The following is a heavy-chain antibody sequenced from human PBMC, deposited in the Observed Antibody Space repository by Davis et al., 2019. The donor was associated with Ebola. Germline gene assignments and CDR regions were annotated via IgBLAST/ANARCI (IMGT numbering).Heavy chain of an antibody. J-gene: IGHJ4*02. Sequence: GESLKISCKGSGYSFTTYWIAWVRQMPGKGLEWMGIIYSGDSDTRYRPSFEGQVTISVDRSINTAYLQWSSLKASDSAMYYCAGQEALYGSIDNWGQGTLVTVSS. CDR3: AGQEALYGSIDN. CDR1: GYSFTTYW. V-gene: IGHV5-51*01. D-gene: IGHD6-13*01. CDR2: IYSGDSDT.